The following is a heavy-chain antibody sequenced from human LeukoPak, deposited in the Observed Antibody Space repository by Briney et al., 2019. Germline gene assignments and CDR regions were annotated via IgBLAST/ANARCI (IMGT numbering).Heavy chain of an antibody. CDR2: IIPILSIA. J-gene: IGHJ4*02. Sequence: ASVKVSCKASGGTFSSYTISWVRQAPGQGLEWMGRIIPILSIANYAQKFQGRVTIAADKSTSTAYMELSSLRSEDTAVYYCAIGEAIFDYWGQGTLVTVSS. D-gene: IGHD2-2*01. CDR1: GGTFSSYT. V-gene: IGHV1-69*02. CDR3: AIGEAIFDY.